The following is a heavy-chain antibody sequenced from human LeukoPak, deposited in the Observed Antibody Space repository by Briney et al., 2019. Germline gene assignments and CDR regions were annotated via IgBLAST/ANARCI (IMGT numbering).Heavy chain of an antibody. CDR2: ISGSGVYT. J-gene: IGHJ4*02. Sequence: GGSLRLSCAASGFTFSSYAMSWVRQAPGKGLEWVSVISGSGVYTYYADSVKGRFTISRDNSKNTLYLQMNSLRAEDTAVYYCAKVTSYGPRGLDFDYWGQGTLVTVSS. D-gene: IGHD5-18*01. V-gene: IGHV3-23*01. CDR3: AKVTSYGPRGLDFDY. CDR1: GFTFSSYA.